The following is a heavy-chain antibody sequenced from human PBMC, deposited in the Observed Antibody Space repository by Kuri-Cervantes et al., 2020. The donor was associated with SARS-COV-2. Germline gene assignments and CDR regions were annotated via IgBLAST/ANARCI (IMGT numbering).Heavy chain of an antibody. D-gene: IGHD3-3*01. Sequence: ASVKVSCKASGYTFTSYDINWVRQATGQGLEWMGWMNPNSGNTGYAQKFQGRVTMTRNTSISTAYMELSSLRSEDTAVYYCARSITIFGVVIITRYYFDYWGQGTLVTVSS. J-gene: IGHJ4*02. CDR1: GYTFTSYD. CDR2: MNPNSGNT. V-gene: IGHV1-8*01. CDR3: ARSITIFGVVIITRYYFDY.